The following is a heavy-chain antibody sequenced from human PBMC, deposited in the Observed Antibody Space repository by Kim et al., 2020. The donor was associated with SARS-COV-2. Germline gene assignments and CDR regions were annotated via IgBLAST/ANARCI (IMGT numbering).Heavy chain of an antibody. CDR3: ARLRAPRTSFDP. Sequence: SETLSLTCTVSSGSISTYYWSWIRQPPGKGLEWIGYIYDSGSTNYNPSLKSRVTISKDTSKNQFSLKLISVTAADTAVYYCARLRAPRTSFDPWGQGTLVTVSS. V-gene: IGHV4-59*08. D-gene: IGHD3-10*01. CDR2: IYDSGST. J-gene: IGHJ5*02. CDR1: SGSISTYY.